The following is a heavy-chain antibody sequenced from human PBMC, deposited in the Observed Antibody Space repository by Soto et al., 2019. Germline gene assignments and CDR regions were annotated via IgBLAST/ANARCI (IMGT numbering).Heavy chain of an antibody. J-gene: IGHJ6*02. CDR1: GYTFTSYG. V-gene: IGHV1-18*01. CDR3: ARGFYYYDILTGSQSPYYYYGMDV. CDR2: ISAYNGNT. D-gene: IGHD3-9*01. Sequence: ASVKVSCKASGYTFTSYGISWVRQAPGQGLEWMGWISAYNGNTNYAQKLQGRVTMTTDTSTSTAYMELSSLRSEDTAVYYCARGFYYYDILTGSQSPYYYYGMDVWGQGTTVTVSS.